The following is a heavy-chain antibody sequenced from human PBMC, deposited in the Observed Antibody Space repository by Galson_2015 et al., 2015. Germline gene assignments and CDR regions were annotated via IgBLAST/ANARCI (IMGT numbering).Heavy chain of an antibody. CDR2: ISGSGGST. D-gene: IGHD6-6*01. Sequence: SLRLSCAASGFTFSSYAMSWVRQAPGKGLEWVSAISGSGGSTYYADSVKGRFTISRDNSKNTLYLQMNSLRAEDTAVYYCANIEYSSSSYYYYGMDLWGQGTTVTVSS. V-gene: IGHV3-23*01. CDR3: ANIEYSSSSYYYYGMDL. CDR1: GFTFSSYA. J-gene: IGHJ6*02.